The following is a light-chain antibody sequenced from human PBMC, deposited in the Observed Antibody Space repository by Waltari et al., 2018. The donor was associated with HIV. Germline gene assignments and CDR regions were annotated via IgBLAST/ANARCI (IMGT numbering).Light chain of an antibody. CDR3: QQSKSFPYT. Sequence: DIQMTQSPSSVSASVGDRVIITCRPSQDINTWLAWYQQKPGKAPKLLIYATVNLQNGVPSRFSGSGSGTEFTLSITNLQPDDFATYYCQQSKSFPYTFGQGTNVEIK. V-gene: IGKV1D-12*01. CDR1: QDINTW. J-gene: IGKJ2*01. CDR2: ATV.